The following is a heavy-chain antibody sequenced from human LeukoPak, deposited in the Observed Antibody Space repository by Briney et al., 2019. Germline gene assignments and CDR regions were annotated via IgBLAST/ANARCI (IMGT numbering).Heavy chain of an antibody. V-gene: IGHV4-34*01. CDR3: ARGIKAWGTRGSYFGY. J-gene: IGHJ4*02. D-gene: IGHD3-16*01. CDR2: INHSGST. CDR1: GRSFSGYY. Sequence: SETLSLTCAVYGRSFSGYYWRWIRQPPGKGLEWMGGINHSGSTNYNPSLKSRVTISVDTSKNQFSLKLSSVTAADTAVYYCARGIKAWGTRGSYFGYWGQGTLVTVSS.